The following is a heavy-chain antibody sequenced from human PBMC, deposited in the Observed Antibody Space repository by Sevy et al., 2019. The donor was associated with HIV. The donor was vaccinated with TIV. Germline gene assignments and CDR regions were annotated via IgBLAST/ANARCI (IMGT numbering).Heavy chain of an antibody. CDR2: LIGGGSRT. J-gene: IGHJ6*02. D-gene: IGHD2-15*01. CDR3: AKRRVQSGLSGGGANYGWDV. V-gene: IGHV3-23*01. Sequence: GGSLRLSCAASGFPFSNYAMSWIRQAPGKGLEWVSTLIGGGSRTYYADSVTGRFTISRCNSKNTLYLQMNSLRADDTAIYYCAKRRVQSGLSGGGANYGWDVCGHGTTVTVSS. CDR1: GFPFSNYA.